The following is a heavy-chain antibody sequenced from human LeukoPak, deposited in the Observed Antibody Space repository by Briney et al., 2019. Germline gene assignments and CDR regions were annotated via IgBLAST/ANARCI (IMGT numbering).Heavy chain of an antibody. D-gene: IGHD2/OR15-2a*01. V-gene: IGHV4-59*01. J-gene: IGHJ3*02. Sequence: PSETLSLTCTVSGGSISSYYWSWIRQPPGEGLEWSGYIYYSGSTNYNPSLKSRVTISVDTSKNQFSLKLSSVTAADTAVYYCARDKRDSIHSSDAFDIWGQGTMVTVSS. CDR1: GGSISSYY. CDR3: ARDKRDSIHSSDAFDI. CDR2: IYYSGST.